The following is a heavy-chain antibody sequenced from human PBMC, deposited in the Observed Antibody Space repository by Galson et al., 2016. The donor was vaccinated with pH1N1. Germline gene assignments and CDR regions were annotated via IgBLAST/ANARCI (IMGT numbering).Heavy chain of an antibody. D-gene: IGHD3-10*01. J-gene: IGHJ6*03. CDR1: GFTFSGYS. CDR3: ARDQGGYGSGSFPAYYYYMDV. Sequence: SLRLSCAASGFTFSGYSMNWVRQAPGKGLEWVSYISSSSSTIYYADSVKGRFTISRDNAKNSLYLQMNSLRAEDTAVYYCARDQGGYGSGSFPAYYYYMDVWGKGTTVTVSS. V-gene: IGHV3-48*04. CDR2: ISSSSSTI.